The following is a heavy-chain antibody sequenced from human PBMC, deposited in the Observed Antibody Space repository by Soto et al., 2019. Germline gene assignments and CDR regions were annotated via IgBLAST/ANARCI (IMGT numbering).Heavy chain of an antibody. CDR2: IYHSGST. D-gene: IGHD5-18*01. V-gene: IGHV4-4*02. CDR3: ARVPFDTAMVSYYYGMDV. Sequence: PSETQSLTCTVSGGSISSSNWWSWVRQPPGKGLEWIGEIYHSGSTNYNPSLKSRVTISVDKSKNQFSLKLSSVTAADTAVYYCARVPFDTAMVSYYYGMDVWGQGTTVTVSS. CDR1: GGSISSSNW. J-gene: IGHJ6*02.